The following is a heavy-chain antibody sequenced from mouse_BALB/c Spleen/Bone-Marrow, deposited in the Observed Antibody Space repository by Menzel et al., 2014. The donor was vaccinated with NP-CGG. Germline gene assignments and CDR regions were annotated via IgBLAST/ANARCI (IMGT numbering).Heavy chain of an antibody. V-gene: IGHV1S29*02. CDR2: IYPYNGGT. CDR3: AGRLITTAAWFAY. Sequence: VHVKQSGPELVKPGASVKISCKASGYTFTDYNMHWVKQSHGKSLEWIGYIYPYNGGTGYNQKFKSKATLTVDNSSSTAYMELRSLTSEDSAVYYCAGRLITTAAWFAYWGQGTLVTVSA. CDR1: GYTFTDYN. D-gene: IGHD1-2*01. J-gene: IGHJ3*01.